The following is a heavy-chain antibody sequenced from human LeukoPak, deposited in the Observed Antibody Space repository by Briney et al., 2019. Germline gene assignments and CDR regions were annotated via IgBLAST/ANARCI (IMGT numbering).Heavy chain of an antibody. CDR2: IYYSGST. Sequence: PSETLSLTCTVSGGPISSYYWSWIRQPSGKGLEWIGYIYYSGSTNYNPSLKSRVTISVDTSKNQFSLKLSSVTAADTAVYYCASFQLASQLGLDAFDIWGQGTMVTVSS. CDR1: GGPISSYY. CDR3: ASFQLASQLGLDAFDI. J-gene: IGHJ3*02. D-gene: IGHD2-2*01. V-gene: IGHV4-59*08.